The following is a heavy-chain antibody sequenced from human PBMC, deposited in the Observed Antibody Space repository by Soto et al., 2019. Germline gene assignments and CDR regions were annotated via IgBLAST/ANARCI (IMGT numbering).Heavy chain of an antibody. CDR1: GFTFRSYS. CDR2: ISSSSSYI. D-gene: IGHD4-17*01. J-gene: IGHJ4*02. Sequence: GGSLRLSSAASGFTFRSYSMNWVRQAPGKGLEWVSSISSSSSYIYYADSVKGRFTISRDNAKNSLYLQMNSLRAEDTAVYYCARGPLTSVQYWGQGTLVTVSS. V-gene: IGHV3-21*01. CDR3: ARGPLTSVQY.